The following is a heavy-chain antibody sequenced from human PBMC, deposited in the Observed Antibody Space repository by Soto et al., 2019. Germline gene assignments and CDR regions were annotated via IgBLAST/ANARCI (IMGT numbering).Heavy chain of an antibody. CDR2: INPNSGGT. CDR1: GYTFTGYY. D-gene: IGHD2-8*01. Sequence: ASVKVSCKASGYTFTGYYMHWVRQAPGQGLEWMGWINPNSGGTNYAQKFQGWVTMTRDTSISTAYTELSRLRSDDTAVYYCARARWRYCTNGVCYSGAFDIWGQGTMVTVSS. J-gene: IGHJ3*02. CDR3: ARARWRYCTNGVCYSGAFDI. V-gene: IGHV1-2*04.